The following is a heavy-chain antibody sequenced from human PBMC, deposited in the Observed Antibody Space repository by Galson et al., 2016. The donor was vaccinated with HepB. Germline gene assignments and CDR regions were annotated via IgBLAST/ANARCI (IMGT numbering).Heavy chain of an antibody. Sequence: SETLSLTCTVSGGSISSSSYYWGWIRQPPGKGLEWIGSLYYSGSTYYNPSLKSRVTISVDTSKNQFSLKLSSVTAADTAVYYCASDYQLLPYNRFDPWGQGTLVTVSS. J-gene: IGHJ5*02. CDR3: ASDYQLLPYNRFDP. V-gene: IGHV4-39*01. CDR2: LYYSGST. CDR1: GGSISSSSYY. D-gene: IGHD2-2*01.